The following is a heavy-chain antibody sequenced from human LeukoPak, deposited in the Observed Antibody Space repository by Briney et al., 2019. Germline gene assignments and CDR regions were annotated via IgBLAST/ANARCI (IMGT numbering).Heavy chain of an antibody. Sequence: PGGSLRLSCAASGFTFSSYGMSWVRQAPGKGLEWVSAISGSGGSTYYADSVKGRFTISRDNAKNSLYLQMNSLRAEDTAVYYCAREQNTVRALPDYWGQGTLVTVSS. CDR3: AREQNTVRALPDY. CDR1: GFTFSSYG. CDR2: ISGSGGST. J-gene: IGHJ4*02. V-gene: IGHV3-23*01. D-gene: IGHD4-17*01.